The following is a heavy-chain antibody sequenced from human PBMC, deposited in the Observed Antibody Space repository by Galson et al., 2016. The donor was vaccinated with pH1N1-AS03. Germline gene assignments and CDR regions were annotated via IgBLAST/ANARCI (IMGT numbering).Heavy chain of an antibody. J-gene: IGHJ5*02. Sequence: SLRLSCAASGFTITKYWMSWVRQAPGKGLEWVANIKYDGSGKKYVDSVKGRFTISRDNARNSLYLQMNSLRVDDTAMYYCARDLGWYRGDLWGQGTLVTVSS. CDR1: GFTITKYW. V-gene: IGHV3-7*01. CDR3: ARDLGWYRGDL. CDR2: IKYDGSGK. D-gene: IGHD6-19*01.